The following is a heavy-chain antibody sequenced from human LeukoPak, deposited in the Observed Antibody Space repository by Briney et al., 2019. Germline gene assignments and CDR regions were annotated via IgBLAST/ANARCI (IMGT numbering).Heavy chain of an antibody. V-gene: IGHV1-2*02. CDR2: INPNSGGT. CDR1: GYTFTGYY. CDR3: ARLGHIVVATAIHDAFDV. D-gene: IGHD2-21*02. Sequence: ASVKVSCKASGYTFTGYYMHWVRQAPGQGLEWMGWINPNSGGTNYAQKFQGRVTMTRDTSISTAYMELKSLTSDDTAVYYCARLGHIVVATAIHDAFDVWGQGTMVTVSS. J-gene: IGHJ3*01.